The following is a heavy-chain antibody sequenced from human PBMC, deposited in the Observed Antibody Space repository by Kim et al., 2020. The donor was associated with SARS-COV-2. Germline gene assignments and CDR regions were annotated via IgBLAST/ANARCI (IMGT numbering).Heavy chain of an antibody. D-gene: IGHD6-13*01. CDR3: ARVSVGGISSSWYPFDY. Sequence: GGSLRLSCAASGFTFSDYYMSWIRQAPGKGLEWVSYISSSSSYTNYADSVKGRFTISRDNAKNSLYLQMNSLRAEDTAVYYCARVSVGGISSSWYPFDYWGQGTLVTVSS. CDR2: ISSSSSYT. V-gene: IGHV3-11*06. CDR1: GFTFSDYY. J-gene: IGHJ4*02.